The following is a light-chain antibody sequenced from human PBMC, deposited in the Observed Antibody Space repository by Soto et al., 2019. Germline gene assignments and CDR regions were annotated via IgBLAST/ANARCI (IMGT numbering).Light chain of an antibody. V-gene: IGKV3-11*01. J-gene: IGKJ4*01. CDR1: QSVSSY. Sequence: EIVLTQSPATLSLSPGERATLSCRASQSVSSYLAWYQQKPGQAPRLLIYDASNRDPGIPARFSGSGSGTDFTLTISSLEPEDFAVYYRQQRSNWPLAFGGGTKVEIK. CDR2: DAS. CDR3: QQRSNWPLA.